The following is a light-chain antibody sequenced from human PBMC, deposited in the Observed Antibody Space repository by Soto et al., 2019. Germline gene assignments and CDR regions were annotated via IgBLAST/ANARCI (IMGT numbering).Light chain of an antibody. CDR1: QSVSSRY. Sequence: EFVFTQSPGTLSLSPGERATLSCRASQSVSSRYLAWSQQKPGQPPSLIIYGATSRATGTHDMCSGRGEGTECPPTISRLEPEDVEVYYCQHYGSSTRTFGEGTKVDIK. V-gene: IGKV3-20*01. CDR3: QHYGSSTRT. J-gene: IGKJ4*02. CDR2: GAT.